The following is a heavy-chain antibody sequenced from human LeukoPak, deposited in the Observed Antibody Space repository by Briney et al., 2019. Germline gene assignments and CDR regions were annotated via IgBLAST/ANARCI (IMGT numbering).Heavy chain of an antibody. CDR1: GGSISSYY. Sequence: SETLSLTCTVSGGSISSYYWSWIRQPPGKGLEWIGYIYYSGSTNYNPSLKGRVTISVDTSKNQFSLKLSSVTAADTAVYYCARTIAAAGTCWFDPWGQGTLVTVSS. D-gene: IGHD6-13*01. CDR2: IYYSGST. V-gene: IGHV4-59*01. J-gene: IGHJ5*02. CDR3: ARTIAAAGTCWFDP.